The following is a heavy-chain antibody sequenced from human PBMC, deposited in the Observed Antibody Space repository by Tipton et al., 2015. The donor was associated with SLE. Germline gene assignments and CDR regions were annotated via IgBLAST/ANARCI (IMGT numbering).Heavy chain of an antibody. V-gene: IGHV4-61*02. CDR2: FYTSGST. D-gene: IGHD3-9*01. Sequence: TLSLTCTVSGGSISSGSYYWSWIRQPAGKGLEWIGRFYTSGSTYYNPSLKSRVTISVDTSKNQFSLTLSSVTAADTAVYYCARASYYDILTGYPDAFDIWGQGTMVTVSS. CDR3: ARASYYDILTGYPDAFDI. J-gene: IGHJ3*02. CDR1: GGSISSGSYY.